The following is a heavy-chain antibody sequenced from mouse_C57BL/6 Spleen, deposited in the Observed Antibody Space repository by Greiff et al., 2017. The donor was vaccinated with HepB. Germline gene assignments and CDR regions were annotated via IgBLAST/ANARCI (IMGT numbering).Heavy chain of an antibody. Sequence: EVQLQQSGAELVRPGASVKLSCTASGFNIKDYYMHWVKQRPEQGLEWIGRIDPEDGDTEYAPKFQGKATMTADTSSNTAYLQLSSLTSEDTAVYYCTTNYYGTSYRYFDVWGTGTTVTVAS. J-gene: IGHJ1*03. CDR1: GFNIKDYY. D-gene: IGHD1-1*01. CDR2: IDPEDGDT. V-gene: IGHV14-1*01. CDR3: TTNYYGTSYRYFDV.